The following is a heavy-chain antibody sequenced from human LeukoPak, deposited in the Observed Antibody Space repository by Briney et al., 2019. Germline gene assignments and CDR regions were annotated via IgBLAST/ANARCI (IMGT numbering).Heavy chain of an antibody. CDR1: GFTFSSYA. CDR2: ISYDGSNK. V-gene: IGHV3-30-3*01. J-gene: IGHJ4*02. Sequence: GRSLTLSCAASGFTFSSYAMHWVRQAPGKGLEWVAVISYDGSNKYYADSVKGRFTISRDNSKNTLYLQMNSLRAEDTAVYYCARGLEMATTLLGWGQGTLVTVSS. D-gene: IGHD5-24*01. CDR3: ARGLEMATTLLG.